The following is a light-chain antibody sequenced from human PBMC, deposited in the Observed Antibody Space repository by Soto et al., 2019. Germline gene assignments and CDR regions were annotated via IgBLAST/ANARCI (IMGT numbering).Light chain of an antibody. CDR2: KAS. CDR1: QTISSW. V-gene: IGKV1-5*03. Sequence: DIQMTQSPSTLSGSVGDRVTITCRASQTISSWLAWYQQKPGKAPKLLIYKASTLKSGVPSRFSGSGSGTELTLTISSLQPDDFATYYCQHYNSYSEAFGKGTKV. J-gene: IGKJ1*01. CDR3: QHYNSYSEA.